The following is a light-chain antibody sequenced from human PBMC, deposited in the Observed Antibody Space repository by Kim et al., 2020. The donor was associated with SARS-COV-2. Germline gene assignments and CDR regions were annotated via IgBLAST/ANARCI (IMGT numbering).Light chain of an antibody. J-gene: IGKJ2*03. Sequence: EPASISCMSSQRLMHSNGYNYLDWYLQKPGQSPQLLIYMTSYRASGVPERFSGSGSGTDFTLKISSVEAEDVGVYYCMHALQTPNSFGHGTKLEI. CDR2: MTS. CDR1: QRLMHSNGYNY. V-gene: IGKV2-28*01. CDR3: MHALQTPNS.